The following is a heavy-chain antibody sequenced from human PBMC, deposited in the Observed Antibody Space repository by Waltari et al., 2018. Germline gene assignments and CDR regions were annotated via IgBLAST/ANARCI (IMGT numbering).Heavy chain of an antibody. CDR1: GGSISSYY. Sequence: QVQLQESGPGLVKPSETLSLTCTVSGGSISSYYWSWIRQPPGKGLEWIGYIYYSGSTNYNPSLKSRVTISVDTSKNQFSLKLSSVTAADTAVYYCARSGSSGWMNYYYYYYMDVWGKGTTVTVSS. CDR3: ARSGSSGWMNYYYYYYMDV. D-gene: IGHD6-19*01. CDR2: IYYSGST. V-gene: IGHV4-59*01. J-gene: IGHJ6*03.